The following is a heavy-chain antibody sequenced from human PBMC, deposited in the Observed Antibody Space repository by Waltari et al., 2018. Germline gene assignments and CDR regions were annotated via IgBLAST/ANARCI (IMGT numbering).Heavy chain of an antibody. D-gene: IGHD1-26*01. Sequence: QVQLVQSGAAVKKPGASVKVPCKASGSPFPGHYKHRVPQAHEPGLEWMGRINPKRGGKNYAQKFQGRVTMTRDTSISTAYMELSRLRSDDTAVYYCASCSVSCSYYYYYMDVWGKGTTVTVSS. CDR3: ASCSVSCSYYYYYMDV. V-gene: IGHV1-2*06. CDR1: GSPFPGHY. J-gene: IGHJ6*03. CDR2: INPKRGGK.